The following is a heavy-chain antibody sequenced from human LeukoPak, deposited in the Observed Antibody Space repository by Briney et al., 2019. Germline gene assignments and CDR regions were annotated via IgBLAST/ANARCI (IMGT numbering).Heavy chain of an antibody. D-gene: IGHD1-7*01. V-gene: IGHV3-30-3*01. CDR3: ARVPMSRGPQNSYFDS. J-gene: IGHJ4*02. CDR1: GFTFNYYT. CDR2: ISYDGGKI. Sequence: PGGSLRLSCVASGFTFNYYTMHWVRQAPGKGLDWVAAISYDGGKIYYADSVNGRFTISRDNSKNTVSLLMNSLGAEDAATYFCARVPMSRGPQNSYFDSWGQGTLVTVSS.